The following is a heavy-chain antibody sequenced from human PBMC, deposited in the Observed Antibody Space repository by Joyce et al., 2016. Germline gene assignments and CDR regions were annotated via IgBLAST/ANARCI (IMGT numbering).Heavy chain of an antibody. CDR2: IYPGDSDT. CDR3: ARRGYSGSLPTGFDF. Sequence: EVQLVQSGAGVKKPGESLRISCKTSGYNFADYWIAWVRQMPGRGLEWMARIYPGDSDTYYSPSFKGQVTVSADKSINTAFLQWDSLKASDTALYFCARRGYSGSLPTGFDFWGQGTLVTVSS. D-gene: IGHD6-6*01. J-gene: IGHJ4*02. CDR1: GYNFADYW. V-gene: IGHV5-51*01.